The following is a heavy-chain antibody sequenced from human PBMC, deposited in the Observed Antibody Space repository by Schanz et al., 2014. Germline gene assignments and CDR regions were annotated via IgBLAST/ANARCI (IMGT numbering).Heavy chain of an antibody. V-gene: IGHV3-33*01. D-gene: IGHD2-15*01. CDR1: GFTFSSYG. J-gene: IGHJ4*02. Sequence: QVQLVESGGGVVQFGRSLRLSCVASGFTFSSYGMHWVRQAPGKGLEWVAVIWYDENNKYYADSVKGRFTMSRDNSKNTLYLQMNTLRDEDTAEYYCARDRGYCSGGSCLACDYWGQGTLVTVSS. CDR2: IWYDENNK. CDR3: ARDRGYCSGGSCLACDY.